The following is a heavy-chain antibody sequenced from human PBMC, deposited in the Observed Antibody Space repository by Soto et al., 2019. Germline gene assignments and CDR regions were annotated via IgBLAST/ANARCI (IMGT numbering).Heavy chain of an antibody. Sequence: GGSLRLSCAASGFTFSSYGMHWVRQAPGKGLEWVAVIWYDGSNKYYADSVKGRFTISRDNSKNTLYLQMNSLRAEDTAVYYCARDQWLSRLYYYGMDVWGQGTTVTVSS. CDR2: IWYDGSNK. CDR1: GFTFSSYG. CDR3: ARDQWLSRLYYYGMDV. V-gene: IGHV3-33*01. J-gene: IGHJ6*02. D-gene: IGHD6-19*01.